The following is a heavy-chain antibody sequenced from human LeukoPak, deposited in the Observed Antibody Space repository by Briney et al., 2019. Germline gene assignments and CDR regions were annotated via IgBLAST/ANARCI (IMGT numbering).Heavy chain of an antibody. CDR2: IYYSGTT. D-gene: IGHD6-19*01. CDR3: ARVTPYSSGWYPDY. CDR1: GGSISSYY. V-gene: IGHV4-59*01. Sequence: PSETLSLTCTASGGSISSYYWSWIRQPPGKGLEWIGHIYYSGTTKYNPSLTGRVTISLDTSKNQFSLKLSSVTAADTAVYYCARVTPYSSGWYPDYWGQGTLVTVSS. J-gene: IGHJ4*02.